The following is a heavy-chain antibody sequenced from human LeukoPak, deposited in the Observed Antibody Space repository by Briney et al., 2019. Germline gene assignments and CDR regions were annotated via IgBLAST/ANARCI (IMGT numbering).Heavy chain of an antibody. Sequence: GASVKVSCKASGYAFTSYDINWVRQATGQGPEWMGWMNPNSGNTGYAQKFQGRVTMTRNTSISTAYMELSSLRSEDTAVYYCARGPSMVVTHGDYWGQGTLVTVSS. CDR3: ARGPSMVVTHGDY. CDR1: GYAFTSYD. D-gene: IGHD4-23*01. J-gene: IGHJ4*02. V-gene: IGHV1-8*01. CDR2: MNPNSGNT.